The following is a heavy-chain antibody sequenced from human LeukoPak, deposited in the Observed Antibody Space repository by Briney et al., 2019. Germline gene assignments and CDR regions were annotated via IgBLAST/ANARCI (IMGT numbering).Heavy chain of an antibody. Sequence: ASVKVSCKASGYILTRYAVNWVRQAPGQGLEWMRRINTDSGTPTYAQGFTGRFVFSLDTSVSTAYLQISSLKAEDTAVYYCATLYGDYSPYIYYYGLDVWGQGTTVTVSS. V-gene: IGHV7-4-1*02. CDR1: GYILTRYA. CDR2: INTDSGTP. D-gene: IGHD4-17*01. CDR3: ATLYGDYSPYIYYYGLDV. J-gene: IGHJ6*02.